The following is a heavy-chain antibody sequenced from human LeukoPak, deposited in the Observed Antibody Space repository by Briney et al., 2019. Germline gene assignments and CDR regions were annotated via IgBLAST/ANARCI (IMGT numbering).Heavy chain of an antibody. V-gene: IGHV1-69*13. CDR2: IIPIFGTA. Sequence: SVKVSCKVSGGTFSSYGISWVRQAPGQGLEWMGGIIPIFGTANYAQKFQGRVTITADESTSTAYMELSSLRSEDTAVYYCARLDEYSSSSRYYGMDVWGQGTTVTVSS. D-gene: IGHD6-6*01. J-gene: IGHJ6*02. CDR3: ARLDEYSSSSRYYGMDV. CDR1: GGTFSSYG.